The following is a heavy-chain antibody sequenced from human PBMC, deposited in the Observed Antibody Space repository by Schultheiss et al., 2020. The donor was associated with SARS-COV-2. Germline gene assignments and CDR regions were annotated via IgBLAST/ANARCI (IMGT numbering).Heavy chain of an antibody. CDR3: ARGRDIVATIAYYYYYMDV. Sequence: SETLSLTCAVSGYSISSGYYWGWIRQPPGKGLEWIGSIYTSGSTNYNPSLKSRVTISVDTSKNQFSLKLSSVTAADTAVYYCARGRDIVATIAYYYYYMDVWGKGTTVTVSS. J-gene: IGHJ6*03. V-gene: IGHV4-38-2*01. CDR2: IYTSGST. CDR1: GYSISSGYY. D-gene: IGHD5-12*01.